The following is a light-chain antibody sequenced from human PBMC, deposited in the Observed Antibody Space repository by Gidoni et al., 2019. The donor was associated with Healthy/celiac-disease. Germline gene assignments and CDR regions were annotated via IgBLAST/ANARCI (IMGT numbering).Light chain of an antibody. CDR3: QQYGSSPMYT. J-gene: IGKJ2*01. V-gene: IGKV3-20*01. Sequence: EIVLTQSPGTLSLSPGERATLSCRASQSVSSSYLAWYQQKPGQAPRLLIYGASSRATGIPDRFSGSGSVTYFTLTISRLEPEDFAVSYCQQYGSSPMYTFXXXTKLEIK. CDR1: QSVSSSY. CDR2: GAS.